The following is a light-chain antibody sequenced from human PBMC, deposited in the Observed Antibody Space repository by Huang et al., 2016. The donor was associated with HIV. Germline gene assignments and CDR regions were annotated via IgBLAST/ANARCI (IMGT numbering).Light chain of an antibody. Sequence: EIVMTQSPATLSVSPGERATLAGRASQSVSSNLAWYQQKPGQAPRLLIYGASTRATGIPARFSGSGSGTEFTLTISSLQSEDFAVYYCQHYTNWPPITFGQGTRLEIK. V-gene: IGKV3-15*01. CDR2: GAS. J-gene: IGKJ5*01. CDR3: QHYTNWPPIT. CDR1: QSVSSN.